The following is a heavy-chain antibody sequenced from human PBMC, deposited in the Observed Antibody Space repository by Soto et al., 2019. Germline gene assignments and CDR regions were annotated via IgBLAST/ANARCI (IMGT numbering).Heavy chain of an antibody. J-gene: IGHJ4*02. D-gene: IGHD6-6*01. CDR3: ARDALGFDY. Sequence: QVQLEQSGAEVKKPGSSVKVSCKSSGGSFSTYAIGLVRQAPGQGLEWMGQIIPSIGTPNYAQKFQGRVTITADESTNTAYMELISLRYEDTAIYYRARDALGFDYWGQGTQLTVSS. CDR1: GGSFSTYA. V-gene: IGHV1-69*01. CDR2: IIPSIGTP.